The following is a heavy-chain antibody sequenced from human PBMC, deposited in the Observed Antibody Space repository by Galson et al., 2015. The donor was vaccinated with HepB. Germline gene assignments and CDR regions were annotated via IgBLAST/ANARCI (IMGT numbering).Heavy chain of an antibody. CDR3: ARVNYGGNSGAFDY. CDR2: IIPILGIA. Sequence: SVKVSCRASGGTFSSYAISWVRQAPGQGLEWMGRIIPILGIANYAQKFQGRVTMTRDTSTSTVYMELSSLRSEDTAVYYCARVNYGGNSGAFDYWGQGTLVTVSS. CDR1: GGTFSSYA. J-gene: IGHJ4*02. D-gene: IGHD4-23*01. V-gene: IGHV1-69*04.